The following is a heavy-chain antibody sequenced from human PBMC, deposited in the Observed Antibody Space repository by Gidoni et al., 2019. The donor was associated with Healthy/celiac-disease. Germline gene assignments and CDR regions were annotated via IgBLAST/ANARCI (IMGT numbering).Heavy chain of an antibody. D-gene: IGHD6-19*01. J-gene: IGHJ4*02. CDR3: AKDKRAVAGTDFDY. CDR2: ISWNSGSI. CDR1: GFTFDDYA. Sequence: EVQLVESGGGLVQPGRSLRLSCAASGFTFDDYAMHWVRQAPGKGLEWVSGISWNSGSIGYADSVKGRFTISRDNAKNSLYLQMNSLRAEDTALYYCAKDKRAVAGTDFDYWGQGTLVTVSS. V-gene: IGHV3-9*01.